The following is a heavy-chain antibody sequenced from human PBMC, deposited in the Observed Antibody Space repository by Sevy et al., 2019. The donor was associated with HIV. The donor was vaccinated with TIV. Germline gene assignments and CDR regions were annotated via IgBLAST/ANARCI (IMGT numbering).Heavy chain of an antibody. J-gene: IGHJ6*02. Sequence: ASVKVSCKASGGTFINYAVTWVRQAPGQGLEWMGGFIPMFDTTNSAQKFQGRVTLTADGSTSTAYMELSSLRSEDTAVYYCASSYFDSSGYSPLFYYGMDVWGQGTTFTVSS. CDR1: GGTFINYA. CDR3: ASSYFDSSGYSPLFYYGMDV. CDR2: FIPMFDTT. D-gene: IGHD3-22*01. V-gene: IGHV1-69*13.